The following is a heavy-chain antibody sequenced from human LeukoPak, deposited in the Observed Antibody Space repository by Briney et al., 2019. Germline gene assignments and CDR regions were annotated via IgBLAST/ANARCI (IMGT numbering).Heavy chain of an antibody. CDR3: ARAARQGFTMIVVPFFYFDL. J-gene: IGHJ2*01. Sequence: SQTLSLTCTVSGGYISSGASDWGWIRQHPKRGLEWVGYINHSGSTYYNPSLGSRVTMSVDTSKNQFSLKLSSVTAADSAVYYCARAARQGFTMIVVPFFYFDLWGRGTLVTVSS. D-gene: IGHD3-22*01. V-gene: IGHV4-31*03. CDR2: INHSGST. CDR1: GGYISSGASD.